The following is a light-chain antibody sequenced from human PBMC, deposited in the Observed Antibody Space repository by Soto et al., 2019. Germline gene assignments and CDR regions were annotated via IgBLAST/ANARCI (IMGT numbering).Light chain of an antibody. V-gene: IGLV1-44*01. CDR1: SSNIGSNT. CDR2: SNN. CDR3: VAWDDSLNGYAV. J-gene: IGLJ2*01. Sequence: QLVLTQPPSASGTPGQRVTISCSGSSSNIGSNTVNWYQQLPGTAPKLVIYSNNQRPSGVPDRFSGSKSGTSASLAISGLQSEDEADYYCVAWDDSLNGYAVFGGGTKVTVL.